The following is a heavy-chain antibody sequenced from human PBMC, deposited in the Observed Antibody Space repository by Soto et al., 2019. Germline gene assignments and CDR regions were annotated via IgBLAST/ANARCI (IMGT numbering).Heavy chain of an antibody. CDR1: GYTFTSYG. CDR3: ARDFVVAAPVNYYYYGMDV. CDR2: ISAYNGNT. D-gene: IGHD2-15*01. J-gene: IGHJ6*02. V-gene: IGHV1-18*01. Sequence: ASVKGSCKASGYTFTSYGISWVRQAPGQGLEWMGWISAYNGNTNYAQRLQGRVTMTTDTSTSTAYMELRSLRSDDTAVYYCARDFVVAAPVNYYYYGMDVWGQGTTVTVSS.